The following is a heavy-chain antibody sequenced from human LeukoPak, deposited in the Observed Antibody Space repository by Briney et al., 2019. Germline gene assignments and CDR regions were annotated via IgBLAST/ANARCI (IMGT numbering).Heavy chain of an antibody. V-gene: IGHV4-4*07. J-gene: IGHJ4*02. Sequence: SETLSLTCTVSGGSIVSHYWNWIRQPAGRGLEWIGRFYASGTTNTSPSLKSRVTISVDTSKNQFSLKLSSVTAADTAVYYCARAAQAGCCSSTSCYAEFDHWGQGTLVTVSS. CDR2: FYASGTT. D-gene: IGHD2-2*01. CDR3: ARAAQAGCCSSTSCYAEFDH. CDR1: GGSIVSHY.